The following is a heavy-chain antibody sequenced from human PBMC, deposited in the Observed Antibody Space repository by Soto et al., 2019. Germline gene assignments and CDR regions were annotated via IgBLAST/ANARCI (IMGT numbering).Heavy chain of an antibody. CDR2: IWYDGSNK. V-gene: IGHV3-33*01. J-gene: IGHJ4*02. CDR1: GFTFSSYG. CDR3: ARGTAPYYDILTGYYAYYFVY. Sequence: PGGSLRLSCAASGFTFSSYGMHWVRQAPGKGLEWVAVIWYDGSNKYYADSVKGRFTISRDNSKNTLYLQMNSLRAEDTAVYYCARGTAPYYDILTGYYAYYFVYWGQGTLVTVSS. D-gene: IGHD3-9*01.